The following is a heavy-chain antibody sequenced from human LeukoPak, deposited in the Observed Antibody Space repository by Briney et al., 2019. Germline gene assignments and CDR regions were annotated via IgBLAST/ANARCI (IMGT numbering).Heavy chain of an antibody. J-gene: IGHJ5*02. CDR3: GRVSWGPCNWFDP. V-gene: IGHV4-39*07. Sequence: PSETLSLTCTVSGGSISSSTYYWGWIRQPPGKGLEWIGSIYYSGSTYYNPSLKSRVTISIDTSKNQFSLKLSSVTAADTAVYYCGRVSWGPCNWFDPWGHGTLVTVSS. CDR1: GGSISSSTYY. D-gene: IGHD3-16*01. CDR2: IYYSGST.